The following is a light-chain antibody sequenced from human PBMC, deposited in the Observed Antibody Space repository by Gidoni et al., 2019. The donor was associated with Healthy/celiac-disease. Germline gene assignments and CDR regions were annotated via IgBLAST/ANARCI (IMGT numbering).Light chain of an antibody. CDR1: QSVSSSY. CDR2: GTS. J-gene: IGKJ1*01. CDR3: QQYGSSLWT. V-gene: IGKV3-20*01. Sequence: EIVWTQYPGTLSLSPGERATLSRRASQSVSSSYLAWYQQKPGQAPRLLIYGTSSMATGIPDRFSGSGSGTDFTLTISRLEPEDFAVYYCQQYGSSLWTFGQGTKVEIK.